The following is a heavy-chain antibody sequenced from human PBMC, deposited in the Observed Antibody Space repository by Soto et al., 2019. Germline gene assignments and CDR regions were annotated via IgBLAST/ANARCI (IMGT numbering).Heavy chain of an antibody. J-gene: IGHJ3*02. Sequence: ASVKVSCKASGGTFSSYTISWVRQAPGQGLEWMGRIIPILGIANYAQKFQGRVTITADKSTSTAYMELGSLRSEDTAVYYCARGGQEDTYDYIWGSYRSKLDAFDIWGQGTMVTVSS. CDR2: IIPILGIA. D-gene: IGHD3-16*02. CDR1: GGTFSSYT. V-gene: IGHV1-69*02. CDR3: ARGGQEDTYDYIWGSYRSKLDAFDI.